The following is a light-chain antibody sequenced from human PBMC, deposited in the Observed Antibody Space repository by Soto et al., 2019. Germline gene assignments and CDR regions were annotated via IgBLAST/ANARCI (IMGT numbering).Light chain of an antibody. CDR1: QDISDY. J-gene: IGKJ4*01. V-gene: IGKV1-9*01. CDR2: AAS. CDR3: QQLNSYPLT. Sequence: DIQLTQSPSFRSASVGDRVSITCRASQDISDYLAWYQQRPGKAPKLLIYAASTLQSGVPSRFSGSGSGTEFTLTISSLQIEDFATYSCQQLNSYPLTFGGGTKVDI.